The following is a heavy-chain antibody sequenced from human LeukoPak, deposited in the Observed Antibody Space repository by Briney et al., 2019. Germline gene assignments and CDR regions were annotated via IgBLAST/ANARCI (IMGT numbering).Heavy chain of an antibody. V-gene: IGHV3-21*01. CDR1: GFTFSSYS. CDR2: ISSSSSYI. D-gene: IGHD2-2*01. J-gene: IGHJ4*02. Sequence: GGSLRLSCAASGFTFSSYSMNWVRQAPGKGLEWVSSISSSSSYIYYADSLKGRFTISRDNAKKSLYLQMNSLRAEDTAVYYCSRDRHCIGSTCYGLWGQGTRVTVSS. CDR3: SRDRHCIGSTCYGL.